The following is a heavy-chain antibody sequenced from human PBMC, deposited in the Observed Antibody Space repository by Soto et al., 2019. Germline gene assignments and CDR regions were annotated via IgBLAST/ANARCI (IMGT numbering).Heavy chain of an antibody. Sequence: GGSLRLSCAASGFTFSSYGMSWVRQAPGKGLEWVSTISGNAGRTYYADSVKGRFTISRDNSKNTLFLQMNSLRVEDTAVYYCARDPGYCSGGSCYSFDYWGQGTLVTVSS. J-gene: IGHJ4*02. V-gene: IGHV3-23*01. CDR3: ARDPGYCSGGSCYSFDY. D-gene: IGHD2-15*01. CDR1: GFTFSSYG. CDR2: ISGNAGRT.